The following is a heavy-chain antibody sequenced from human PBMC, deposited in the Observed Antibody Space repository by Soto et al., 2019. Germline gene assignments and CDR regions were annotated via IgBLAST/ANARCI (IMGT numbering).Heavy chain of an antibody. CDR1: GFTFSSYG. Sequence: GGSLRLSCAASGFTFSSYGMHWVRQAPGKGLEWVAVIWYDGSNKYYADSVKGRFTISRDNSKNTLYLQMNSLRAEDTAVYYCARDFVVVVAAPLHIMDVWGKGTTVTVSS. CDR3: ARDFVVVVAAPLHIMDV. J-gene: IGHJ6*03. CDR2: IWYDGSNK. D-gene: IGHD2-15*01. V-gene: IGHV3-33*01.